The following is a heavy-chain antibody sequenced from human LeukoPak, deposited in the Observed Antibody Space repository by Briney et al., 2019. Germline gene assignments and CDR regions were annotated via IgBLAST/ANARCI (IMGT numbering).Heavy chain of an antibody. CDR1: GYTLTELS. CDR3: ATSGAMVRGALDY. Sequence: ASVKVSCKVSGYTLTELSMHWVRQAPGKGLDWMGGFDPEDGETIYAQKFQGRVTMTEDTSTDTAYMELSSLRSEDTAVYYCATSGAMVRGALDYWGQGTLVTVSS. J-gene: IGHJ4*02. D-gene: IGHD3-10*01. CDR2: FDPEDGET. V-gene: IGHV1-24*01.